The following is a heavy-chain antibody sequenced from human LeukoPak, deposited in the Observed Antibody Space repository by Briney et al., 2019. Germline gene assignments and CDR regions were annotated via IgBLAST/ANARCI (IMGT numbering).Heavy chain of an antibody. CDR3: ARTTYYDSSFDI. J-gene: IGHJ3*02. Sequence: GGSLRLSCAASGFTFSSYAMSWVRQAPGKGPEWVSAISHSGGTTYYADSVKGRFTISRDNSKNTLYLQMNSLRAEDTAVYYCARTTYYDSSFDIWGQGTMVTVSS. D-gene: IGHD3-22*01. V-gene: IGHV3-23*01. CDR2: ISHSGGTT. CDR1: GFTFSSYA.